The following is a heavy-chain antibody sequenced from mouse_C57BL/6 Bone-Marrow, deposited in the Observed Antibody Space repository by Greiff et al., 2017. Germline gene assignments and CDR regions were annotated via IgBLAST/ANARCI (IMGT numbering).Heavy chain of an antibody. CDR3: ALYDYDGRYYDV. V-gene: IGHV14-3*01. CDR1: GFNIKNTY. D-gene: IGHD2-4*01. J-gene: IGHJ1*03. CDR2: IDPANGNT. Sequence: VQLQQSVAELVRPGASVKLSCTASGFNIKNTYMHWVKQRPEQGLEWIGRIDPANGNTKYDPKFQGKATMTADTSSNTAYLQLSSLTSEDTASYYCALYDYDGRYYDVWGTGTTVTVSS.